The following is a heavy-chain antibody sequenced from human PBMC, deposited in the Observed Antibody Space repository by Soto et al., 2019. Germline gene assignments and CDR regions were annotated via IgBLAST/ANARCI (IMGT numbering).Heavy chain of an antibody. D-gene: IGHD3-16*02. CDR1: GFTLSMSA. Sequence: EVQLMESGGGLVQPGGSLRLSCASSGFTLSMSAVNWVRQAPGKGLEWVSYISDSGDRTYYADSVKGRFTISRDRSKITVSFQMDSLRAEDTAVYYCAKDRGIIVKAGDAFDVWDQGTKVTVSS. V-gene: IGHV3-23*01. J-gene: IGHJ3*01. CDR3: AKDRGIIVKAGDAFDV. CDR2: ISDSGDRT.